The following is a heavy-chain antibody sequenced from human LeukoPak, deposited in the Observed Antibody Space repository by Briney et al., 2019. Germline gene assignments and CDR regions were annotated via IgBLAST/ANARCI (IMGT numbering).Heavy chain of an antibody. CDR3: ARERFGELRYFDY. CDR1: GLTLRSYS. CDR2: ITSSSSYL. V-gene: IGHV3-21*01. Sequence: GGSLRLSCAASGLTLRSYSMNWGRQAPGKGPEWVSSITSSSSYLYYADSVKHRFTIARDNANNSLYLQMNSLEAEDTAVYYCARERFGELRYFDYWGQGTLVTVSS. J-gene: IGHJ4*02. D-gene: IGHD3-10*01.